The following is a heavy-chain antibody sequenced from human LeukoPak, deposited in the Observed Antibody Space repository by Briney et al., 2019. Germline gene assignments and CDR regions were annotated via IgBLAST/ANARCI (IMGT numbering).Heavy chain of an antibody. CDR3: ARGRTGYPNWFDP. CDR1: GGSISSYY. Sequence: PSETLSLTCTVSGGSISSYYWSWIRQPPGKGLEWIGYIYYSGSTNYNPSLKSRVTISVDTSKNQFSLELSSVTAADTAVYYCARGRTGYPNWFDPWGQGTLVTVSS. V-gene: IGHV4-59*08. CDR2: IYYSGST. J-gene: IGHJ5*02. D-gene: IGHD3/OR15-3a*01.